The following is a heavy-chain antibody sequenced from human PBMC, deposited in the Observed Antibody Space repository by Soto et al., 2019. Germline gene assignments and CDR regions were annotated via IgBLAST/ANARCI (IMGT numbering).Heavy chain of an antibody. J-gene: IGHJ4*02. CDR3: ARDIRGYSRAFDY. CDR2: IYSSGST. CDR1: CDSVISDNYY. V-gene: IGHV4-61*01. D-gene: IGHD5-18*01. Sequence: SETLSLTCTFSCDSVISDNYYWTWIRQPPGKGLEWIGYIYSSGSTNYNPSLKSRVTISLDRSRNQFSLKLTSVTAADTAVYYCARDIRGYSRAFDYWGQGTLVTVSS.